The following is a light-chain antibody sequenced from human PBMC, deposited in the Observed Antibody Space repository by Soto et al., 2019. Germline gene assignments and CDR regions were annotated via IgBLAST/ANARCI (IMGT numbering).Light chain of an antibody. V-gene: IGKV3-15*01. J-gene: IGKJ1*01. CDR1: QSVDSN. CDR3: QQYNNWPRT. Sequence: EIVLTQSPATLSVSPWDRATLSFRASQSVDSNLAWYQQKPGQAPRLLIYGASTRATGISARFSGSGSGTEFTLTISSLQSEDFAVYYCQQYNNWPRTFDQGTKVDIK. CDR2: GAS.